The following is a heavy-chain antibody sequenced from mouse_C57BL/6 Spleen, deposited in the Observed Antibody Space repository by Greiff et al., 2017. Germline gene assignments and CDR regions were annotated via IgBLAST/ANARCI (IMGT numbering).Heavy chain of an antibody. CDR1: GYTFTSYW. Sequence: VQLQQPGAELVMPGASVKLSCKASGYTFTSYWMHWVKQRPGQGLEWIGEIDPSDSYTYYNQKFKGKSTWTVDKSSSTAYMQLSSLTSEDAAVYYCARRYYGSSRWYFDVWGTGTTVTGSS. V-gene: IGHV1-69*01. J-gene: IGHJ1*03. CDR3: ARRYYGSSRWYFDV. D-gene: IGHD1-1*01. CDR2: IDPSDSYT.